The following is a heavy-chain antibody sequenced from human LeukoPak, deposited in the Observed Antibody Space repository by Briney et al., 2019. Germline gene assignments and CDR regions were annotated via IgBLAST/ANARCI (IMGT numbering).Heavy chain of an antibody. CDR1: GGSFSGYY. J-gene: IGHJ4*02. CDR2: INHSGST. D-gene: IGHD6-19*01. CDR3: ARPSIAVAAGYYFDY. Sequence: SETLSLTCAVYGGSFSGYYWSWVRQPPGKGLEWIGEINHSGSTNYNPSLKSRVTISVDTSKNQFSLKLGSVTAADTAVYYCARPSIAVAAGYYFDYWGQGTLVTVSS. V-gene: IGHV4-34*01.